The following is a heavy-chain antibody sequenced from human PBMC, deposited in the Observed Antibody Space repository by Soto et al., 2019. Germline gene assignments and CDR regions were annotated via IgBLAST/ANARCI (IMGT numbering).Heavy chain of an antibody. CDR3: ARDRMFYGMDV. Sequence: GGSLRLSCAASGFTVNFNYMSWVRQAPGKGLEWVSSIYSGGSTHYADSVKGRFTISRDDSKNTVSLQMNSLRAEVTAVYYCARDRMFYGMDVWGQGTTVTVSS. CDR1: GFTVNFNY. D-gene: IGHD3-10*02. CDR2: IYSGGST. V-gene: IGHV3-53*01. J-gene: IGHJ6*02.